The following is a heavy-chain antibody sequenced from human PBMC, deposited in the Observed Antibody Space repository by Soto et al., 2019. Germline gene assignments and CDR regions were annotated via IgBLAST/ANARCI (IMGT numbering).Heavy chain of an antibody. D-gene: IGHD2-2*01. CDR1: GDSIGSGGFP. V-gene: IGHV4-30-2*06. CDR3: ARDSYAMSSFALDV. CDR2: VYRTGAT. Sequence: SSETLSLTCTVSGDSIGSGGFPWTWIRQSTGKGLEWIGYVYRTGATSYNPSLEGRASISVDTSRNQFSLKLKSVTPADTAVYFCARDSYAMSSFALDVWGRGTAVTVSS. J-gene: IGHJ6*02.